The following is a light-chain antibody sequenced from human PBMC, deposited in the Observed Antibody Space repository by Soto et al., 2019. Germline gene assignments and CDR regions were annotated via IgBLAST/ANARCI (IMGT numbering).Light chain of an antibody. CDR1: EDVSSK. J-gene: IGKJ1*01. CDR2: DAS. Sequence: IFMTQSPATLSVSPGGRATLSCRASEDVSSKLAWYQQKPGLPPRLVIYDASTRATGIPGRFSGSGSGKDFTLTISGLQSEDFAIYCCLQYDTWPPGTFGQGTKVEI. V-gene: IGKV3-15*01. CDR3: LQYDTWPPGT.